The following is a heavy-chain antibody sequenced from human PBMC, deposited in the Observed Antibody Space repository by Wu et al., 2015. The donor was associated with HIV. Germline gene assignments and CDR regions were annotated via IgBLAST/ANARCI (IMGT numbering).Heavy chain of an antibody. D-gene: IGHD2/OR15-2a*01. Sequence: QVHLVQSGAEVKKPGSSVRVSCKTSGDTFRTYAISWVRQAPGQGFEWMGGIFPVTANTNYAQKFQGRITITADEFTGTAYMELSSLRSEDTALYFCARRSQVVGHTTNYYMDVWGPRDHGTPSP. CDR2: IFPVTANT. J-gene: IGHJ6*03. CDR1: GDTFRTYA. V-gene: IGHV1-69*12. CDR3: ARRSQVVGHTTNYYMDV.